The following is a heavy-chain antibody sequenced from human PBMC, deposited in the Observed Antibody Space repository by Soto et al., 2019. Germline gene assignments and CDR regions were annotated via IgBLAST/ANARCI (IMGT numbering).Heavy chain of an antibody. Sequence: EVQLVESGGGLVQPGGSLRLSCEASGFTLSSYSMNWARQAPGQGLEWVSYISSSSSTIYYADSVKGRFTIYRDNAKNSLYLQMNSLRDEDTAVYYCARDNPRSSGWDFWGQGTTVTVSS. CDR1: GFTLSSYS. CDR2: ISSSSSTI. V-gene: IGHV3-48*02. J-gene: IGHJ6*02. CDR3: ARDNPRSSGWDF.